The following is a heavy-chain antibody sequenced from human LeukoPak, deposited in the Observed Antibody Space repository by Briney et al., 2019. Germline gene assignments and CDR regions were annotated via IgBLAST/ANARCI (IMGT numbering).Heavy chain of an antibody. D-gene: IGHD1-26*01. CDR3: ARGLVGAFLNYYYMDV. CDR1: GGSFSGYY. V-gene: IGHV4-34*01. CDR2: INHSGST. J-gene: IGHJ6*03. Sequence: SETLSLTCAVYGGSFSGYYWSWIRQPPGKGLEWIGEINHSGSTNYNPSLKSRVTISVDTSKNQFSLKLSSVTAADTAVYYCARGLVGAFLNYYYMDVWGKGTTVTVSS.